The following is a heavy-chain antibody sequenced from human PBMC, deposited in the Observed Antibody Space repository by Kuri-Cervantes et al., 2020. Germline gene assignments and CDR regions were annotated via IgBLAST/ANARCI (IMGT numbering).Heavy chain of an antibody. D-gene: IGHD6-19*01. Sequence: GESLKISCAASGFTVSSNYMSWVRQAPGKGLEWVSVIYSGGSTNYADSVKGRFTISRDNSKYTLYLQMNSLRAEDTAVYYCARGSWLTKAARFDYWGQGTLVTVSS. CDR3: ARGSWLTKAARFDY. J-gene: IGHJ4*02. CDR1: GFTVSSNY. CDR2: IYSGGST. V-gene: IGHV3-66*01.